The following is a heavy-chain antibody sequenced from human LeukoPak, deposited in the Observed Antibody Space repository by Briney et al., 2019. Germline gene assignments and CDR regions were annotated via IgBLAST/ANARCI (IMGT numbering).Heavy chain of an antibody. J-gene: IGHJ5*02. CDR1: GFTFSSYA. CDR3: ARDAEYSSWYYYKSNWFDP. D-gene: IGHD6-6*01. V-gene: IGHV3-7*01. CDR2: IKQDGSEK. Sequence: GGSLRLSCAASGFTFSSYAMHWVRQAPGKGLEWVANIKQDGSEKYYVDSVKGRFTISRDNAKNSLYLQMNSLRAEDTAVYYCARDAEYSSWYYYKSNWFDPWGQGTLVTVSS.